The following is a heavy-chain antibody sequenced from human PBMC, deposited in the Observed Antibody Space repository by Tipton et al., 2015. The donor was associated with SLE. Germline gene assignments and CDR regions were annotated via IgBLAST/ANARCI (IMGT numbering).Heavy chain of an antibody. Sequence: TLSLTCTVSGGSISSYYWSWVRQPPGKGLEWIGYIYYSGSTNYNPSLKSRVTISVDTSKNQFSLKLSSVTAADTAVYYCARRGGYFDYWGQGTLVTVSS. D-gene: IGHD3-10*01. CDR2: IYYSGST. V-gene: IGHV4-59*01. CDR3: ARRGGYFDY. CDR1: GGSISSYY. J-gene: IGHJ4*02.